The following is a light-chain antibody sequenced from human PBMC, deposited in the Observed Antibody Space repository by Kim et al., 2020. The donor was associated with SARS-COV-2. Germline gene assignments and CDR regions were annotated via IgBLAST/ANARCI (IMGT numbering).Light chain of an antibody. V-gene: IGLV3-19*01. CDR2: GKN. CDR1: SLRSYY. Sequence: SSELTQDPAVSVALGQTVRITCQGDSLRSYYASWYQQKPGQALVLVIYGKNNRPSGIPDRFSGSSSGNTASLTITGAQAEDEADYYCNSRDSSGNVVFGG. J-gene: IGLJ2*01. CDR3: NSRDSSGNVV.